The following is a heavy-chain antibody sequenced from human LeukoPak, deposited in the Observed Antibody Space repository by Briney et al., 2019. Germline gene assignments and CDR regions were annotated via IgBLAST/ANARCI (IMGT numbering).Heavy chain of an antibody. D-gene: IGHD1-14*01. CDR1: GYSISSGYY. CDR3: ARASTTFDD. Sequence: PSETLSLTCAVSGYSISSGYYWGWIRQPPGKGLEWIGSIYHSGSTYYNPSLKSRVSLSVDTSKNQFSLNLTSVTAADTAVYFCARASTTFDDWGQGTLVTVSS. V-gene: IGHV4-38-2*01. J-gene: IGHJ4*02. CDR2: IYHSGST.